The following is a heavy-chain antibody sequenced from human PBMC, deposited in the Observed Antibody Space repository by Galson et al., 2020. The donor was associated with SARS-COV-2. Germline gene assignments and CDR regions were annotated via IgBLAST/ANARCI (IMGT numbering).Heavy chain of an antibody. V-gene: IGHV5-51*01. Sequence: KIGESLKISCKGSGYSFTSYWICWLRQMPGKGLEWMGIIYPGDSDTRYSPSFQGQVTISADKSISTTYLQWSSLKASDTAMYYCARYSIAAADSDYWGQGTLVSVSS. J-gene: IGHJ4*02. CDR3: ARYSIAAADSDY. CDR1: GYSFTSYW. D-gene: IGHD6-13*01. CDR2: IYPGDSDT.